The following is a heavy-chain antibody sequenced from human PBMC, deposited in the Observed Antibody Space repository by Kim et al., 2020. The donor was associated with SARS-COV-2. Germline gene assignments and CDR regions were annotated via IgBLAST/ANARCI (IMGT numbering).Heavy chain of an antibody. Sequence: SGPTLVKPTQTLTLTCTFSGFSLNTYGVSVGWIRRAPGKALEWLAVIYWDNDNRLSSSLETRLTISKDTSKNQVVLTMTNMDPADTATYFCAHSPSYNWFDAGGQGTLVTVSS. CDR1: GFSLNTYGVS. V-gene: IGHV2-5*02. J-gene: IGHJ5*02. CDR2: IYWDNDN. CDR3: AHSPSYNWFDA.